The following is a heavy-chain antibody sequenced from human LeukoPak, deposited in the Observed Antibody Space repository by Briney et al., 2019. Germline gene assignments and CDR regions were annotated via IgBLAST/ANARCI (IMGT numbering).Heavy chain of an antibody. Sequence: SVKVSCKASGGTFSSYAISWGRQAPGQGLEWMGGIIPIFGTANYAQKFQGRVTITTDESTSTAYMELSSLRSEDTAVYYCARGESGAPNWYFDLWGRGTLVTVSS. V-gene: IGHV1-69*05. J-gene: IGHJ2*01. D-gene: IGHD2/OR15-2a*01. CDR3: ARGESGAPNWYFDL. CDR2: IIPIFGTA. CDR1: GGTFSSYA.